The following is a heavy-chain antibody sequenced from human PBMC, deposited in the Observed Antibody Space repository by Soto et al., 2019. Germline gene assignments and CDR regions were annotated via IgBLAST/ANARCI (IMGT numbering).Heavy chain of an antibody. V-gene: IGHV3-23*01. CDR1: GFTFSNYD. D-gene: IGHD6-13*01. Sequence: GGSLRLSCAASGFTFSNYDMSWVRQAPGQGLEWVSCIRRGGSDIHYADSVKGRFTISRDDSKNTRNLQMNSLRAEDTAVYYCAKRVGSSWQWYFDSWGQGTLVTVSS. J-gene: IGHJ4*02. CDR2: IRRGGSDI. CDR3: AKRVGSSWQWYFDS.